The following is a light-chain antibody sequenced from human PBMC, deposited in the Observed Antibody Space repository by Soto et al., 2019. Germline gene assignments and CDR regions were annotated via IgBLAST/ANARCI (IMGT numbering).Light chain of an antibody. CDR1: QSVSSN. CDR2: AAS. J-gene: IGKJ1*01. Sequence: EIVMTQTPVTLSLSPGERATLSCRASQSVSSNLAWYQQKPGQAPRLLIYAASTRATGIPARFSGGGSGTEFTLTISSLQSEDFAVYYCQQYNNWPPWTFGQGTKVDIK. V-gene: IGKV3-15*01. CDR3: QQYNNWPPWT.